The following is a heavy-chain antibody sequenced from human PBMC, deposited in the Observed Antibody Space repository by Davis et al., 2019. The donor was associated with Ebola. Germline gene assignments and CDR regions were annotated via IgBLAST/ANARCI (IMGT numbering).Heavy chain of an antibody. J-gene: IGHJ3*02. Sequence: GESLKISCAASGFTFSSYAMSWVRQAPGKGLEWVSAISGSGGSTYYADSVKGRFTISRDNSKNTLYLQMNSLRAEDTAVYYCARRNLTIFGVVIIAYDAFDIWGQGTMVTVSS. CDR3: ARRNLTIFGVVIIAYDAFDI. CDR1: GFTFSSYA. CDR2: ISGSGGST. D-gene: IGHD3-3*01. V-gene: IGHV3-23*01.